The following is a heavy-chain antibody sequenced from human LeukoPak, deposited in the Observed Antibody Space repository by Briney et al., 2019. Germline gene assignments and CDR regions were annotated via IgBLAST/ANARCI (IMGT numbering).Heavy chain of an antibody. Sequence: SETLSLTCTVSGGSISSGGYYWSWIRQPPGKGLEWIGYIYHSGSTYYNPSLKSRVTISVDRSRNQFSLKLSSVTAADTAVYYCARSGLSSSSPADYWGQGTLVTVSS. CDR2: IYHSGST. V-gene: IGHV4-30-2*01. J-gene: IGHJ4*02. CDR3: ARSGLSSSSPADY. CDR1: GGSISSGGYY. D-gene: IGHD6-13*01.